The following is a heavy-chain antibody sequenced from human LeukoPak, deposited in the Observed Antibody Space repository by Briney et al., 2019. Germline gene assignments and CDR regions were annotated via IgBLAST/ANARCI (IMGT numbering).Heavy chain of an antibody. D-gene: IGHD3-9*01. V-gene: IGHV4-30-4*01. CDR1: GDSVISGDYR. CDR2: IYYSGST. J-gene: IGHJ6*02. Sequence: SQTLSLTCTVSGDSVISGDYRWTWIRQPPGKGLEWIGYIYYSGSTYYNPSLKSRVTIPVDTSKNQFSLKLSSVTAADTAVYYCARSQESYDILTGYFGALGYGMDVWGQGTTVTVSS. CDR3: ARSQESYDILTGYFGALGYGMDV.